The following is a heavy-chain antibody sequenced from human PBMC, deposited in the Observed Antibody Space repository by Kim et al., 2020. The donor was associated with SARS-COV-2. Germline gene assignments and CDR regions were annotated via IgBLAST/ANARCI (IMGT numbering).Heavy chain of an antibody. CDR3: ASRPGVGATHVDY. D-gene: IGHD1-26*01. CDR1: GGSFSGYY. CDR2: INHSGST. V-gene: IGHV4-34*01. Sequence: SETLSLTCAVYGGSFSGYYWSWIRQPPGKGLEWIGEINHSGSTNYNPSLKSRVTISVDTSKNQFSLKLSSVTAADTAVYYCASRPGVGATHVDYWGQGTLVTVSS. J-gene: IGHJ4*02.